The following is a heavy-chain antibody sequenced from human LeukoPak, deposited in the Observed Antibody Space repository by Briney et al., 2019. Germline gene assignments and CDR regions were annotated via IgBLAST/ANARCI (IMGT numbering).Heavy chain of an antibody. CDR2: IHYSGTT. V-gene: IGHV4-59*01. CDR3: ARDYGGKFDY. J-gene: IGHJ4*02. D-gene: IGHD4/OR15-4a*01. Sequence: SSETLSLTCTVSDGSISGYYWSWIRQPPGKGLEWIGYIHYSGTTNYNPSLKSRVTIAVDPSKSQLSLKLSSVTAADTAVYYCARDYGGKFDYWGQGTLVTVSS. CDR1: DGSISGYY.